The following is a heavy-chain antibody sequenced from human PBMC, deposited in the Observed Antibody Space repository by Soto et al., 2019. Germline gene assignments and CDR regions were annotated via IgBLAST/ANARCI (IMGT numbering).Heavy chain of an antibody. CDR3: ARDHVVPGIIWDY. V-gene: IGHV3-7*01. D-gene: IGHD3-10*01. CDR2: INQDGSER. J-gene: IGHJ4*02. Sequence: GGSLRLSCAASGFTFSSHWMSWFRQAPGKGLEWVANINQDGSERHYVDSVKGRFTISRDNAKNPLYLQMNSLRAEDTAVYYWARDHVVPGIIWDYWGKGLLVTV. CDR1: GFTFSSHW.